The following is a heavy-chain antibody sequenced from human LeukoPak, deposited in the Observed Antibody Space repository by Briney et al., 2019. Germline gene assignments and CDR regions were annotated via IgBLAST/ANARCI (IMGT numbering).Heavy chain of an antibody. CDR1: GFTFNNYW. V-gene: IGHV3-7*01. D-gene: IGHD2-8*01. Sequence: PGGSLRLSCAASGFTFNNYWMSWVRQAPGKGLEWVGNIAGDGSEKYYVDSVKGRFTISRDKAKNSVYLQMNSLRAEDTAVYYCARDQYDGSFDYWGQGTLVTVSS. CDR3: ARDQYDGSFDY. CDR2: IAGDGSEK. J-gene: IGHJ4*02.